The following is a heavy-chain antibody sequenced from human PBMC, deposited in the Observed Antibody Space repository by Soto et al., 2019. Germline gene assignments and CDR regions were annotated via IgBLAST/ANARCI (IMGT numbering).Heavy chain of an antibody. CDR1: GGSVSCGSYY. Sequence: PSETLSLTCTVSGGSVSCGSYYWSWIRQPPGKGLEWIGYIYYSGSTNYNPSLKSRVTISVDTSKNQFSLMLSSVTAADKAVYYCARDPGYSSGSYGFDYWGQGTLVTVSS. CDR2: IYYSGST. V-gene: IGHV4-61*01. CDR3: ARDPGYSSGSYGFDY. D-gene: IGHD6-19*01. J-gene: IGHJ4*02.